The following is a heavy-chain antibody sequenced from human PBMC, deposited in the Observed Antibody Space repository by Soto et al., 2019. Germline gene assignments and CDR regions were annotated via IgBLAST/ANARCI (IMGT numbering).Heavy chain of an antibody. D-gene: IGHD2-21*01. CDR1: GFTFSSYA. V-gene: IGHV3-23*01. J-gene: IGHJ5*02. CDR3: ARDHVVSRNWFDP. Sequence: GGSLRLSCAASGFTFSSYAMSWVRQAPGKGLEWVSGISGSGGSTDYADFVKGRFTISRDNAKNTLYLQMNSLRAEDTAVYYCARDHVVSRNWFDPWGQGTLVTVSS. CDR2: ISGSGGST.